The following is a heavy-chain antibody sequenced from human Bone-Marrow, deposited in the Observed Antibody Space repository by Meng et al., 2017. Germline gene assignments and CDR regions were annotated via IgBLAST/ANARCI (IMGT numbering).Heavy chain of an antibody. CDR1: GGSISSYY. D-gene: IGHD3-22*01. CDR3: ARSHDSSGYYYTLAFDI. J-gene: IGHJ3*02. Sequence: SETLSLTCTVSGGSISSYYWSRIRQPPGKGLEWIGYIYYSGSTNYNPSLKSRVTISVDTSKNQFSLKLSSVTAADTAVYYCARSHDSSGYYYTLAFDIWGQGTMVTVSS. V-gene: IGHV4-59*01. CDR2: IYYSGST.